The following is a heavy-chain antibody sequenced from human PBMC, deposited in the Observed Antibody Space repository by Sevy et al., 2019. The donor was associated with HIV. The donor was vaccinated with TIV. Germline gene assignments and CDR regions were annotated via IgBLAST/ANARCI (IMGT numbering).Heavy chain of an antibody. D-gene: IGHD2-15*01. CDR2: ISWNSGSI. V-gene: IGHV3-9*01. Sequence: SLRLSCAASGFTFDDYAMHWVRQAPGKGLEWVSGISWNSGSIGYADSVKGRFTISRDNAKNSLYLQMNSLRAEDTALYYCAKDNCSGGSCSGRYFDYWGQGTLVTVSS. J-gene: IGHJ4*02. CDR1: GFTFDDYA. CDR3: AKDNCSGGSCSGRYFDY.